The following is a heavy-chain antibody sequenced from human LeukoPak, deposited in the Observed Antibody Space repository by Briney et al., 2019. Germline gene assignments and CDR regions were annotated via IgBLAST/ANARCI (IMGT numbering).Heavy chain of an antibody. J-gene: IGHJ4*02. CDR3: ARDRDCGDGGCYPHFDY. CDR1: GFTFGSNW. V-gene: IGHV3-7*01. CDR2: IRQDGSDK. Sequence: PGGSLRLSCAASGFTFGSNWMSWVRQAPGKGLEWVANIRQDGSDKYYMDSVKGRFTISRDNAKNSLSLQMNSLRVEDTAVYYCARDRDCGDGGCYPHFDYWGQGVRVTVSS. D-gene: IGHD2-15*01.